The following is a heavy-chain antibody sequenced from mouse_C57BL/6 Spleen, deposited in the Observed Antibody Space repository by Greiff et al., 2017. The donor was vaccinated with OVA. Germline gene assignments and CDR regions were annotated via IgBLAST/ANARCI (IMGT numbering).Heavy chain of an antibody. CDR3: ARRGWDVGYFDY. D-gene: IGHD4-1*01. CDR2: IYPGSGST. CDR1: GYTFTSYW. Sequence: QVHVKQPGAELVKPGASVKMSCKASGYTFTSYWITWVKQRPGQGLEWIGDIYPGSGSTNYNEKFKSKATLTVDTSSSTAYMQLSSLTSEDSAVYYCARRGWDVGYFDYWGQGTTLTVSS. V-gene: IGHV1-55*01. J-gene: IGHJ2*01.